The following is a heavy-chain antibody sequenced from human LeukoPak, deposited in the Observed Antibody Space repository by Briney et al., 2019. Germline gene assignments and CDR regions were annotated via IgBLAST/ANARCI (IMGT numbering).Heavy chain of an antibody. D-gene: IGHD5-18*01. CDR2: ISSSSSYI. Sequence: GGSLRLSCAASGFTFSSYSMNWVRQAPGKGLEWVSPISSSSSYIYYADSVKGRFTISRDNAKNSLYLQMNSLRAEDTAVYYCARGSATAMDGSVDYWGQGTLVTVSS. CDR1: GFTFSSYS. CDR3: ARGSATAMDGSVDY. J-gene: IGHJ4*02. V-gene: IGHV3-21*01.